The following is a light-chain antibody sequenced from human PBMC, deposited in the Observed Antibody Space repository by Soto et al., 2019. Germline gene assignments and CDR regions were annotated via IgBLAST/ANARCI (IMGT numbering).Light chain of an antibody. Sequence: EIVLTQSPGTLSLSPGERATLSCRASQSVSSSFLAWYQQKVGQAPRLLIYGASSRATGVPDRFCGSGSGTDFTLTISRLEPEDFAVYYCQQYGSSPRTFGQGTRLEIK. CDR2: GAS. CDR3: QQYGSSPRT. J-gene: IGKJ5*01. CDR1: QSVSSSF. V-gene: IGKV3-20*01.